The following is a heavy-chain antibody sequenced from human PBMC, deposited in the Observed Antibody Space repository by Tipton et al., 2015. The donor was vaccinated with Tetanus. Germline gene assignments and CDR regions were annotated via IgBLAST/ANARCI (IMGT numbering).Heavy chain of an antibody. CDR1: GFDFRSDW. V-gene: IGHV3-21*01. CDR2: ISSTSSYI. J-gene: IGHJ4*02. CDR3: ASGGTLDY. D-gene: IGHD1-1*01. Sequence: SLRLSCAASGFDFRSDWMTWVRQAPGKGLEWLSSISSTSSYIYYAASVKGRFTISRDNAKNSLYVHMNSLRAEDTAVYYCASGGTLDYWGRGTMVSVSS.